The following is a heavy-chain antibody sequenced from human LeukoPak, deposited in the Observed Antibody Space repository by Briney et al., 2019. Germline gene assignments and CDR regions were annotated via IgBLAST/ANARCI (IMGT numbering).Heavy chain of an antibody. Sequence: PGGSLRLSCAASGFTFSSYAMHWVRQAPGKGLEYVSAISSNGGSTYYANSVKGRFTISRDNSKNTLYLQMCSLRAEDMAVYYCAREGSGWYVGAIDYWGQGTLVTVSS. J-gene: IGHJ4*02. D-gene: IGHD6-19*01. CDR2: ISSNGGST. V-gene: IGHV3-64*01. CDR3: AREGSGWYVGAIDY. CDR1: GFTFSSYA.